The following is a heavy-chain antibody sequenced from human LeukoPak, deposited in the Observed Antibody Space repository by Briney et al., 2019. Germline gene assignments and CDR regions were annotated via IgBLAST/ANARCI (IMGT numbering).Heavy chain of an antibody. Sequence: KPSETLSLTCTVSGGSISSYYWSWIRQPPGKGLEWIGYIYYSGSTNYNPSLKSRVTISVDTSKNQFSLKLSSVTAADTAVYYCARTPYYYDSGGYRYYFDYWGQGTLVTVSS. J-gene: IGHJ4*02. CDR1: GGSISSYY. D-gene: IGHD3-22*01. CDR3: ARTPYYYDSGGYRYYFDY. CDR2: IYYSGST. V-gene: IGHV4-59*08.